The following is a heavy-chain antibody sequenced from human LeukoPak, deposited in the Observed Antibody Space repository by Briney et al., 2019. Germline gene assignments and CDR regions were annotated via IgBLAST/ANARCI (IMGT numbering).Heavy chain of an antibody. J-gene: IGHJ4*02. V-gene: IGHV3-30*04. D-gene: IGHD6-13*01. CDR2: ISNDGSNI. CDR1: GFTFSNFA. CDR3: AKELRGGSIWRYYFDY. Sequence: GGSLRLSCAASGFTFSNFAMHWVRHAPGKGLEWVALISNDGSNIYYADSVKGRFTISRDNSKNTLYLQMNSLRAEDTAVYYCAKELRGGSIWRYYFDYWGQGTLVTVSS.